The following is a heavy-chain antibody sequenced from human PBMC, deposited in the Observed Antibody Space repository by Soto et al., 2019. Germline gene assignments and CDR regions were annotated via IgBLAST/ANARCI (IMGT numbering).Heavy chain of an antibody. V-gene: IGHV1-3*01. CDR1: GYTFTSYA. J-gene: IGHJ4*02. D-gene: IGHD2-15*01. CDR3: ATAQRYSGQICSGGSCYSF. Sequence: QVQLVQSGAEVKKPGASVKVSCKASGYTFTSYAMHWVRQAPGQRLEWMGWINAGNGNTKYSQKFQGRVTITRDTSASTAYMELSSLRSEDTAVYYCATAQRYSGQICSGGSCYSFWGQGTLVTVSS. CDR2: INAGNGNT.